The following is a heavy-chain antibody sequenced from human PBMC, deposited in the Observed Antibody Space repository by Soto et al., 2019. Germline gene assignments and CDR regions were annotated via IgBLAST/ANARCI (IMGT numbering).Heavy chain of an antibody. CDR3: ARDHTDYSSGPEGLDY. CDR2: INPSGGST. CDR1: GYTFTSYY. Sequence: ASVKVSCKASGYTFTSYYMHWVRQAPGQGLEWMGIINPSGGSTSYAQKFQGRVTMTRDTSTSTVYMELSSLRSEDTAVYYCARDHTDYSSGPEGLDYWGQGTLVTVSS. V-gene: IGHV1-46*01. J-gene: IGHJ4*02. D-gene: IGHD6-19*01.